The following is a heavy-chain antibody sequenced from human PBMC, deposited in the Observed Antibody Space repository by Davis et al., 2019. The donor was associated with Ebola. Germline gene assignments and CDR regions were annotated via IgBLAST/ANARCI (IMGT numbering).Heavy chain of an antibody. D-gene: IGHD4-23*01. CDR1: GGSFSYYY. CDR3: ARRGNSGTLRF. V-gene: IGHV4-34*01. CDR2: INRSGST. Sequence: MPSETLSLTCAVYGGSFSYYYWSWIRQPPGKGLEWIGEINRSGSTNYNPSLKSRVTISVDTSKNQFSLKLSSVTAADTAVYYCARRGNSGTLRFWGQGTLVTVSS. J-gene: IGHJ4*02.